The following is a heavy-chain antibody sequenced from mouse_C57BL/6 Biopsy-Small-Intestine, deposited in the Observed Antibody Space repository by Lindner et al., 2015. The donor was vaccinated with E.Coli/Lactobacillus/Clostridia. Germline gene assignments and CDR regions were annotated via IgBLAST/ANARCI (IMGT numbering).Heavy chain of an antibody. CDR1: GYTFANYG. V-gene: IGHV1-7*01. J-gene: IGHJ3*01. D-gene: IGHD1-1*02. Sequence: SVKVSCKASGYTFANYGISWVRQAPGQGLEWMGWISTHSGDTNFAQKVRGRVTMTTDTSTSTVYMELRSLRSDDTAVYYCARDFYYYASGSLWDDVFDIWGQGTMVTVSS. CDR2: ISTHSGDT. CDR3: ARDFYYYASGSLWDDVFDI.